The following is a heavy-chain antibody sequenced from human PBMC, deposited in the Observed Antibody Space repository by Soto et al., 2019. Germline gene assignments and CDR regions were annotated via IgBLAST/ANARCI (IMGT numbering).Heavy chain of an antibody. V-gene: IGHV3-66*01. Sequence: GGSLSLSCAASGFTVSSNYMSWVRQAPGKGLEWVSLIYSGGGTYYADSVKGRFAISRDNSKNTLYLQMNSLRAEDTAVYYCRGVDCSSTSCYVTTHDYWGQGTLVTVSS. J-gene: IGHJ4*02. D-gene: IGHD2-2*01. CDR3: RGVDCSSTSCYVTTHDY. CDR1: GFTVSSNY. CDR2: IYSGGGT.